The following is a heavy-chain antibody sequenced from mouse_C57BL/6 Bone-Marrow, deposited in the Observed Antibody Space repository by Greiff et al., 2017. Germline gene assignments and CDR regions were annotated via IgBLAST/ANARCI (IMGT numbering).Heavy chain of an antibody. CDR2: IWSGGST. J-gene: IGHJ2*01. CDR1: GFSLTSYG. CDR3: PRIRCNYFDY. V-gene: IGHV2-2*01. Sequence: VKLVESGPGLVQPSQSLSITCTVSGFSLTSYGVHWVRQSPGKGLEWLGVIWSGGSTDYKAAFISRLSISKDNSKSQVFFKMNSLQADDTSIYYCPRIRCNYFDYSGQGTTLPVSS.